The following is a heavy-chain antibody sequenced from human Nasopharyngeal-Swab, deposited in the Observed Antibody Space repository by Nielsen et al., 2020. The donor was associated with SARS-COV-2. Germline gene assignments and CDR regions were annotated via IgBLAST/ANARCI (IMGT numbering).Heavy chain of an antibody. V-gene: IGHV3-73*01. Sequence: GGSLRLSCAASGFIFSDSAIHWVRLASGQGLEWVGRIRSKGNSYATEYAASVEGRFTISRDDSKNTAYLQMNSLITEDTAVYYCTRCGGSCYTGKDYWVQGTLVTVSS. CDR3: TRCGGSCYTGKDY. CDR1: GFIFSDSA. CDR2: IRSKGNSYAT. D-gene: IGHD2-15*01. J-gene: IGHJ4*02.